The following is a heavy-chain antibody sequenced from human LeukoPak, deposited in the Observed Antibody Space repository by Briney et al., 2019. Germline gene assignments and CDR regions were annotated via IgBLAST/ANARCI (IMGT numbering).Heavy chain of an antibody. CDR1: GFTFSSYA. V-gene: IGHV3-23*01. CDR3: AKSGSSWYGGHDDY. Sequence: PGGSLRLSCAASGFTFSSYAMSWFRQAPGKGLEWVSAISGSGGSTYYADSVKGRFTISRDNSKNTLYLQMNSLRAEDTAVYYCAKSGSSWYGGHDDYWGQGTLVTVSS. D-gene: IGHD6-13*01. J-gene: IGHJ4*02. CDR2: ISGSGGST.